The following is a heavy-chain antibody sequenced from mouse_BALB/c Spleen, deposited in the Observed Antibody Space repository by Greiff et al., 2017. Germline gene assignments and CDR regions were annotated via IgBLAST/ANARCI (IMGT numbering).Heavy chain of an antibody. D-gene: IGHD2-4*01. J-gene: IGHJ1*01. CDR2: ISYSGST. CDR3: AFTMITNYWYFDV. V-gene: IGHV3-2*02. CDR1: GYSITSDYA. Sequence: EVQLVESGPGLVKPSQSLSLTCTVTGYSITSDYAWNWIRQFPGNKLEWMGYISYSGSTSYNPSLKSRISITRDTSKNQFFLQLNSVTTEDTATYYCAFTMITNYWYFDVWGAGTTVTVSS.